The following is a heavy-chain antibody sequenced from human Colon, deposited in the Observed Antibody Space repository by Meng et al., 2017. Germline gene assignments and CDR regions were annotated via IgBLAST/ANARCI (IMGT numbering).Heavy chain of an antibody. CDR3: ARANGDYDVTWFDP. V-gene: IGHV4-4*02. J-gene: IGHJ5*02. CDR2: IYHSGST. Sequence: QVQLQGSGPGLVKPSGTLSLTCAVSGGSINSSNWWSWVRQPPGKGLEWIGEIYHSGSTNYNPSLKSRVTISVDKSKNQFSLRLTSVTAADTAVYYCARANGDYDVTWFDPWGQGTLVTVSS. D-gene: IGHD4-17*01. CDR1: GGSINSSNW.